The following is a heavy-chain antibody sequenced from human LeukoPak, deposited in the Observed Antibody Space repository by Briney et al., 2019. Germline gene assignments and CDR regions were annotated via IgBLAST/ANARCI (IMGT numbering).Heavy chain of an antibody. Sequence: GGSLRLSCAASGFTFSSYAMSWVRQAPGKGLEWVSAISGSGDSTYYGDSVKGRFTISRDNSKNTLYLQMNSLRDEDTAVYYCARDPGYSRPSSYGYFDHWGQGTLATVSS. V-gene: IGHV3-23*01. D-gene: IGHD1-26*01. J-gene: IGHJ4*02. CDR1: GFTFSSYA. CDR3: ARDPGYSRPSSYGYFDH. CDR2: ISGSGDST.